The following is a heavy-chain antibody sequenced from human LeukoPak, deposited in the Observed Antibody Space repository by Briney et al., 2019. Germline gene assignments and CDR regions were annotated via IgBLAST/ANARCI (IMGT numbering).Heavy chain of an antibody. Sequence: SETLSLTCTVSGGSISSYYWSWIRQPPGKGLEWIGYIYYTGSTNYNPSLKSRVTISVDKAKNQFSLKLNSVTAADTAVFYCARGSSGANYFDYWGQGALVTVSS. D-gene: IGHD4/OR15-4a*01. J-gene: IGHJ4*02. CDR3: ARGSSGANYFDY. V-gene: IGHV4-59*01. CDR1: GGSISSYY. CDR2: IYYTGST.